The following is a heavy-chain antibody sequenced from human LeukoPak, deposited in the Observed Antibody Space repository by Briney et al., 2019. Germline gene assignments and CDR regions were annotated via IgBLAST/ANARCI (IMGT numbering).Heavy chain of an antibody. Sequence: GGSLRLSCAASGFTVSSNSMSWVRQAPGKGLEWVSGIGASGGSTYYADSVKGRFTISRDNSKNTLYLQMNSLRTEDTAVYYCAKAEGYDILTGLDYWGQGTLVTVSS. CDR2: IGASGGST. J-gene: IGHJ4*02. V-gene: IGHV3-23*01. D-gene: IGHD3-9*01. CDR3: AKAEGYDILTGLDY. CDR1: GFTVSSNS.